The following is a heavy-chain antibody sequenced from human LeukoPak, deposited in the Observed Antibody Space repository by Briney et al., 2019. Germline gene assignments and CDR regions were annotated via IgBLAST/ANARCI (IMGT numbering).Heavy chain of an antibody. CDR3: ARVEGSWLAFDY. CDR2: IYYSGST. V-gene: IGHV4-30-4*01. CDR1: GGSISSGDYY. J-gene: IGHJ4*02. D-gene: IGHD6-13*01. Sequence: KPSQTLSLTCTVSGGSISSGDYYGSWIRQPPGKGLEWIGYIYYSGSTYYNPSLKSRVTISVDTSKNQFSLKLSSVTAADTAVYYCARVEGSWLAFDYWGQGTLVTVSS.